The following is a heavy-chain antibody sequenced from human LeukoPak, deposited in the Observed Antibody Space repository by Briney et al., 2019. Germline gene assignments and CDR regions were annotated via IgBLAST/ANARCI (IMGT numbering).Heavy chain of an antibody. CDR2: ISSSSSYI. CDR3: ARRGRDGYIS. Sequence: PGGSLRLSCAASGFTFSSYSMNWVRQAPGKGLEWVSSISSSSSYIYYADSVKGRFTISRDNSKNTLYLQMNSLRAEDTAVYYCARRGRDGYISWGQGTLVTVSS. J-gene: IGHJ4*02. CDR1: GFTFSSYS. V-gene: IGHV3-21*01. D-gene: IGHD5-24*01.